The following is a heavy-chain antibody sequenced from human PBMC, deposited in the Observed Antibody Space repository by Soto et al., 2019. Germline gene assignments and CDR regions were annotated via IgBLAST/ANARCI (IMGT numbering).Heavy chain of an antibody. V-gene: IGHV4-59*08. CDR3: AGLNVDILPAYYAFDI. Sequence: QVQLQESGPGLVKPSETLSLTCTVSRGSINSHYWSWIRQSPGKGLEHIGYISYSGSTNYNPSLKSRLTISLDTSKNQFSLKLTSVTAADTAVYYCAGLNVDILPAYYAFDIWGQGTMVTVSS. J-gene: IGHJ3*02. CDR1: RGSINSHY. D-gene: IGHD3-9*01. CDR2: ISYSGST.